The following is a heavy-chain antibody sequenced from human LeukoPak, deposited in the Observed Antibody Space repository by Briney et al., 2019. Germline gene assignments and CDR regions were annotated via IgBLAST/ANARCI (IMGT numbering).Heavy chain of an antibody. J-gene: IGHJ5*01. V-gene: IGHV5-51*01. CDR2: IYPGDSDI. CDR3: ARRDSSGYSFDS. Sequence: GESLKISCKGSGYSFSIYWIAWVRQMPGKGLEWMGNIYPGDSDIRYSPSFQGQVTFSADKSISTAYLQWSSLKASDTAMYYCARRDSSGYSFDSWGQGTPVTVSS. CDR1: GYSFSIYW. D-gene: IGHD3-22*01.